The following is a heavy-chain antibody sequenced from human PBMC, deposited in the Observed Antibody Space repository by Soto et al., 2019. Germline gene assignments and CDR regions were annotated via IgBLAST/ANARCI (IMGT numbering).Heavy chain of an antibody. CDR2: IYHTGST. CDR3: ARGDYDAGCYFDL. J-gene: IGHJ2*01. V-gene: IGHV4-30-2*01. CDR1: GDSISSGVYS. Sequence: QLQLQESGSGLVKPSQTLSLTCAVSGDSISSGVYSWSWIRQPPGKGLEWIGYIYHTGSTYYTPPLNSRVTISVDRSKNQFSLKLSSVTAAATAVYYCARGDYDAGCYFDLWGRGTLVTVSS. D-gene: IGHD4-17*01.